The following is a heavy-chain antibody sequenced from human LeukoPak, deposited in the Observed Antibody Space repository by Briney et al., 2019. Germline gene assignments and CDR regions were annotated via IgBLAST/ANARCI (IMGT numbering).Heavy chain of an antibody. CDR3: ARDSNWNNGGFDY. Sequence: GGSLRLSCAASGFTFSSYSMNWVRQAPGKGLEWVSTSSGNGGSTYYGDSVKGRFTISRDNVKNTRHLQMSSLRAEDTAIYYCARDSNWNNGGFDYWGQGTLVTVSA. J-gene: IGHJ4*02. CDR2: SSGNGGST. V-gene: IGHV3-23*01. CDR1: GFTFSSYS. D-gene: IGHD1/OR15-1a*01.